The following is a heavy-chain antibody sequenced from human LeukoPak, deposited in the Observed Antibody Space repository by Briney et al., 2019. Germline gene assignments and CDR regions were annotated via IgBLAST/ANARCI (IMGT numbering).Heavy chain of an antibody. CDR1: GFTLSSYW. V-gene: IGHV3-74*01. CDR3: TRGDFYVGAQDQ. D-gene: IGHD1-26*01. CDR2: INSDGSDT. Sequence: GGSLRLSCVASGFTLSSYWIHWVRQDPRKGLVRVSRINSDGSDTSYADSVKGRFTISRDNAKNTLYLQMNSLGAGDTAVYYCTRGDFYVGAQDQWGQGTLVAVSS. J-gene: IGHJ4*02.